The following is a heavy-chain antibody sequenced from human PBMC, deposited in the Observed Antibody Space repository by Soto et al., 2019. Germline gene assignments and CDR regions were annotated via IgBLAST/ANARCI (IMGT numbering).Heavy chain of an antibody. D-gene: IGHD2-21*02. V-gene: IGHV1-18*01. J-gene: IGHJ6*02. CDR1: GYNFADYG. Sequence: QVHLVQSGPELKKPGASVKVSCKASGYNFADYGINWVRQAPGQGLERMGWISAYNGNTNYAQKIQDRVTMTTDTSTNYSYMEMRRLRSDDSAVYYCARGGFRDLTRFRFDYYVMDVWGQGTTVTVSS. CDR2: ISAYNGNT. CDR3: ARGGFRDLTRFRFDYYVMDV.